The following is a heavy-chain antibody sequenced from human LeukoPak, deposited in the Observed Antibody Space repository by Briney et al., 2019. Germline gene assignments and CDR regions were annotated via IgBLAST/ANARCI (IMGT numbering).Heavy chain of an antibody. J-gene: IGHJ5*02. CDR3: TSRVTQHKYFGP. CDR2: INQDGSEE. CDR1: GFTFSRSW. D-gene: IGHD4-17*01. V-gene: IGHV3-7*01. Sequence: GGSLRLSCAASGFTFSRSWMSWVRQAPGKGLEWVANINQDGSEEYYVGSVEGRFTISRDNAKSSLYIQMNSLRAEDTAVYYCTSRVTQHKYFGPWGQGSLVTVS.